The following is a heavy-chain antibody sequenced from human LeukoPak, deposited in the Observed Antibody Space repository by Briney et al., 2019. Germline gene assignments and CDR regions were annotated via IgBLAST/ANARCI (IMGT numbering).Heavy chain of an antibody. CDR1: GGSISSYY. Sequence: SETLSLTCTVSGGSISSYYWSWIRQPPGKGLEWIGYIYCSGNTNYNPSLKSRVTISVDTSKNQFSLKLSSVTAADTAVYYCAREDSSGYFPDYWGQGTLVTVSS. V-gene: IGHV4-59*01. D-gene: IGHD3-22*01. CDR3: AREDSSGYFPDY. J-gene: IGHJ4*02. CDR2: IYCSGNT.